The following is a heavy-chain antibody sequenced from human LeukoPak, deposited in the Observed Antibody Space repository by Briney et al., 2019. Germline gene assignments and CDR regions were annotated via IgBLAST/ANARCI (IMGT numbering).Heavy chain of an antibody. CDR3: AKNGLLLGGHYFDY. J-gene: IGHJ4*02. V-gene: IGHV3-33*06. D-gene: IGHD2-15*01. CDR1: GFTFHNYD. Sequence: GRSLRLSCAASGFTFHNYDMHWVRQAPGKGLEWVALISYDGSNKYYTGSVKGRFTISRDNSKNTLYLQMNSLRAEDTAVYYCAKNGLLLGGHYFDYWGQGILVTVSS. CDR2: ISYDGSNK.